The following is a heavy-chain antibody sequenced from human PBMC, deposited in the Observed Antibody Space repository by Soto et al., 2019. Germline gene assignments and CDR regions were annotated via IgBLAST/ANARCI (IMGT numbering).Heavy chain of an antibody. CDR3: AIVRPYSSSPYYFDY. CDR1: GGSISSGGYY. Sequence: QVQLQESGPGLVKPSQTLSLTCTVSGGSISSGGYYWSWIRQHPGKGLEWIGYIYYSGRTYYNPSLKSRVTISVDTSKNQFSLKLSSVTAADTAVYYCAIVRPYSSSPYYFDYWGQGTLVTVSS. J-gene: IGHJ4*02. CDR2: IYYSGRT. D-gene: IGHD6-6*01. V-gene: IGHV4-31*03.